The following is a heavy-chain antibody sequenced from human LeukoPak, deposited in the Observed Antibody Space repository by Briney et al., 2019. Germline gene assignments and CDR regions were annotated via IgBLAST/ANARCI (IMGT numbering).Heavy chain of an antibody. D-gene: IGHD3-22*01. Sequence: SETLSLTCTVSGGSISNYYWSWIRQSAGKGLEWIGRIYISGSTNYNPSLKSRVIMSVDTSKNQFSLRLRSVTAADTDVYYCARESGYYYDTSGYTFDYWGQGILVTVSS. V-gene: IGHV4-4*07. CDR3: ARESGYYYDTSGYTFDY. J-gene: IGHJ4*02. CDR2: IYISGST. CDR1: GGSISNYY.